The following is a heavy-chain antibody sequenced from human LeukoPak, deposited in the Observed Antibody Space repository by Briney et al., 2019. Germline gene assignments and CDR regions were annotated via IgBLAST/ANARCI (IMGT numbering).Heavy chain of an antibody. CDR2: ISSSSSYI. CDR1: GFTFSSYW. J-gene: IGHJ3*02. CDR3: ARRIAAAASDAFDI. V-gene: IGHV3-21*01. Sequence: GGSLSLSCAAPGFTFSSYWISWVRQAPGKGLEWVSFISSSSSYIYYADSVMGLFTISRDNAKNSLYLQMISLRAEDTAVYYCARRIAAAASDAFDIWGQGTMVTVSS. D-gene: IGHD6-13*01.